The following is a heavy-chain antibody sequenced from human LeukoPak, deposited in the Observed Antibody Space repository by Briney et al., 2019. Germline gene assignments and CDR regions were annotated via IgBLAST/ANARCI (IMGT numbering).Heavy chain of an antibody. Sequence: GGSLRLSCAASGFTVSSNYMTWVRQAPGKGLEWVSVIFIGGSTYYADSVKGRFTISRDNSKNTLYLQMNSLRPEDTAVYYCARDLAVAGTRTFDYWGQGTLVTVSS. V-gene: IGHV3-66*01. D-gene: IGHD6-19*01. CDR1: GFTVSSNY. CDR3: ARDLAVAGTRTFDY. CDR2: IFIGGST. J-gene: IGHJ4*02.